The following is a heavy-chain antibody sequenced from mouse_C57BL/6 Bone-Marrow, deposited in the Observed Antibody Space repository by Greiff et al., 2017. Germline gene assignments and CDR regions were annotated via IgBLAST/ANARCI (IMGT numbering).Heavy chain of an antibody. CDR2: ISGGGGNT. CDR3: ARNPVITTVGKDYAMDY. D-gene: IGHD1-1*01. J-gene: IGHJ4*01. Sequence: EVKLVESGGGLVKPGGSLKLSCAASGFTFSSYTMSWVRQTPEKRLEWVATISGGGGNTYYPDSVKGRFTISRDNAKNTLYLQMSSLRSEDTALYYCARNPVITTVGKDYAMDYWGQGTSVTVSS. CDR1: GFTFSSYT. V-gene: IGHV5-9*01.